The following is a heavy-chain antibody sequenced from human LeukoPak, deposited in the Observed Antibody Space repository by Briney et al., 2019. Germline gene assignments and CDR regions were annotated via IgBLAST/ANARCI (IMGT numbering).Heavy chain of an antibody. J-gene: IGHJ6*02. D-gene: IGHD5-24*01. CDR3: ARVDGGDGYNYAYYYGVDV. Sequence: SVTVSFKASGGTFSSYAISWVRQAPGQGLEWMGRIIPILGIANYAQKFQGRVTITADKSTSTAYMELSSLRSEDTAVYYCARVDGGDGYNYAYYYGVDVWGQGTTVTVSS. CDR2: IIPILGIA. CDR1: GGTFSSYA. V-gene: IGHV1-69*04.